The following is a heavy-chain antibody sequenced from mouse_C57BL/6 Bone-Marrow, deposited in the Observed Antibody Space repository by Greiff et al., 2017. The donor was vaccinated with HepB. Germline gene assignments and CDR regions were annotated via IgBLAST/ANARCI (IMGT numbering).Heavy chain of an antibody. CDR2: IYPGSGST. J-gene: IGHJ4*01. CDR1: GYTFPSYW. CDR3: ARWGKFDYDMDY. Sequence: QVQLQQPGAELVKPGASVKMSCKASGYTFPSYWITWVKQRPGQGLEWIGDIYPGSGSTNYNEKFKSKATLTVDTSSSTAYMQLSSLTSEDSAVYYCARWGKFDYDMDYWGQGTSVTVSS. V-gene: IGHV1-55*01.